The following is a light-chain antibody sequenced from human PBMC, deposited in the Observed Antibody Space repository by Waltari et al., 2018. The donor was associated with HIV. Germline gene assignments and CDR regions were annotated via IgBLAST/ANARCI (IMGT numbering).Light chain of an antibody. CDR1: RSAVGSYNV. CDR2: EDN. CDR3: CSYTGSTTWV. Sequence: QSALTQPASVSGSPGQSITISCTGTRSAVGSYNVVSWYQQHTGKAPKLMIYEDNKRPSGVSNRFSGSKSGNTASLTISGLQAEDEADYYCCSYTGSTTWVFGGGTKLTVL. V-gene: IGLV2-23*01. J-gene: IGLJ3*02.